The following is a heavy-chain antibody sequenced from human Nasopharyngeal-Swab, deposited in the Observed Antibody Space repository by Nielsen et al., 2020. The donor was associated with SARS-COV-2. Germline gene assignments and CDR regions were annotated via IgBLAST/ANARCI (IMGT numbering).Heavy chain of an antibody. CDR1: GGSISSSSYY. Sequence: SETLSLTCTVSGGSISSSSYYWGWIRQPPGKGLEWIGSIYHSGSTYYNPSLKSRVTISVDTSKNQFSLKLSSVTAADTAVYYCARQSALRYYYYYYMDVWGKGTTVTVSS. J-gene: IGHJ6*03. V-gene: IGHV4-39*01. CDR3: ARQSALRYYYYYYMDV. D-gene: IGHD3-16*02. CDR2: IYHSGST.